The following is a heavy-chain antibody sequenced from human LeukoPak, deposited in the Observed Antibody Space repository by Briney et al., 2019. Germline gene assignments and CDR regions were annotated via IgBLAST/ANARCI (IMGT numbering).Heavy chain of an antibody. V-gene: IGHV3-23*01. CDR1: GFTFSSFA. J-gene: IGHJ4*02. Sequence: PGGSLRLSCAASGFTFSSFAMSWVRQAPGKGLEWVSSISGSGISTYYSDSVKGRFTIPRDNSKNTVYLQMNSLRAEDTAVYYCAKGDNDILTGYYNSFDYWGQGTLVTVSS. CDR3: AKGDNDILTGYYNSFDY. D-gene: IGHD3-9*01. CDR2: ISGSGIST.